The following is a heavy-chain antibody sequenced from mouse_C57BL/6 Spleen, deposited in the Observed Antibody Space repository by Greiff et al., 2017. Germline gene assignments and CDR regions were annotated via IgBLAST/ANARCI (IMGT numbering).Heavy chain of an antibody. CDR1: GYAFSSYW. J-gene: IGHJ4*01. CDR3: ARYYYEDYYAMDY. D-gene: IGHD1-1*01. Sequence: VQLQQSGAELVKPGASVKISCKASGYAFSSYWMNWVKQRPGKGLEWIGQIYPGDGDTNYNGKFKGKATLTADQSSSTAYMQLSSLTSEDSAVYCCARYYYEDYYAMDYWGQGTSVTVSS. CDR2: IYPGDGDT. V-gene: IGHV1-80*01.